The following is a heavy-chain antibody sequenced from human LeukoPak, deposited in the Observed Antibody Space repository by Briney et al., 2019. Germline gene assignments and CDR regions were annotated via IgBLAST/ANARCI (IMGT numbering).Heavy chain of an antibody. Sequence: SVKVSCKASGYTFTSYYMHWVRQAPGQGLEWMGRIIPILGIANYAQKFQGRVTITADKSTSTAYMELSSLRSEDTAVYYCARDRGYYDSSGYYPHNWFDPWGQGTLVTVSS. CDR2: IIPILGIA. CDR3: ARDRGYYDSSGYYPHNWFDP. CDR1: GYTFTSYY. V-gene: IGHV1-69*04. D-gene: IGHD3-22*01. J-gene: IGHJ5*02.